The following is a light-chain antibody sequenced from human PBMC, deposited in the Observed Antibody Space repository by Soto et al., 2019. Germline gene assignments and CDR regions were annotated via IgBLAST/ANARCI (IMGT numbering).Light chain of an antibody. Sequence: DIQMTQAPSTPSGSVGGRNPITCRASQSVRSWLAWYQEKQGRXPKXXIYKASTLKSGVPSRFSGSGSGTAVTITISSLQPDDCATYDGQHYNSYSEAFGQGTKVDIK. CDR3: QHYNSYSEA. J-gene: IGKJ1*01. V-gene: IGKV1-5*03. CDR1: QSVRSW. CDR2: KAS.